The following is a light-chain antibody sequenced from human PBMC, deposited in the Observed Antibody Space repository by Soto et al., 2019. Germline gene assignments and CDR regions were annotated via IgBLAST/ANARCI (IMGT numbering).Light chain of an antibody. CDR2: GAS. V-gene: IGKV3-20*01. CDR1: QSVGNN. J-gene: IGKJ1*01. CDR3: QHYGTSWT. Sequence: EIVLTQSPATMSLSAGERATLSCRASQSVGNNLAWYQQKPGQAPRLLIFGASSRATGIPDRFSGSGSGTDFTLTISRLEPEDFAVYHCQHYGTSWTFGQGTKVDIK.